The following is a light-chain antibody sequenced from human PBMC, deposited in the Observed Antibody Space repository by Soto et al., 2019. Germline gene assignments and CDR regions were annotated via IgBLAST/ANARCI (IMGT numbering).Light chain of an antibody. J-gene: IGKJ2*01. CDR1: QTVVYSTSSQSY. Sequence: DIVLTQSPDSLAVSLGERAAINRKSSQTVVYSTSSQSYLDWYQQKPGQPPKLLIYWVSTRESGVPDRFIGSGSGTDFTLTINNLQAEDVAVYYCQQYYDTPYTFGQGTKLVMK. V-gene: IGKV4-1*01. CDR3: QQYYDTPYT. CDR2: WVS.